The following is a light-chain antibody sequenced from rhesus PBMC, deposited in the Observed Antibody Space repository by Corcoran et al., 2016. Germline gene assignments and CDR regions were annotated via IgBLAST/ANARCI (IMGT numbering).Light chain of an antibody. V-gene: IGLV2S7*01. CDR2: GVC. CDR3: CSYTSSSTFI. CDR1: SSDIGGYNY. J-gene: IGLJ1*01. Sequence: SAPTQPPSVSGSPGQSVSISCTGTSSDIGGYNYVSWYQQHTGKAPKLMIYGVCDRPSGVSDRFSGSKSGNTASLTISGLQAEDEADYYCCSYTSSSTFIFGAGTRLTVL.